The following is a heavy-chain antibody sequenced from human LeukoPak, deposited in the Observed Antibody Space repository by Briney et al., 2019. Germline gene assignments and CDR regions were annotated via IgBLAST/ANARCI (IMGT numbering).Heavy chain of an antibody. Sequence: SETLSLTCAVYGGSFSDYFWSWVRQPPGKGLEWIGEINQSGSSTYNPSLRSRVTMSVDTSKNQLSLKMTSVTAADTAVYYCASIHQVRGTDTFDIWGQGTMVTVSS. CDR1: GGSFSDYF. CDR2: INQSGSS. J-gene: IGHJ3*02. D-gene: IGHD3-10*01. V-gene: IGHV4-34*01. CDR3: ASIHQVRGTDTFDI.